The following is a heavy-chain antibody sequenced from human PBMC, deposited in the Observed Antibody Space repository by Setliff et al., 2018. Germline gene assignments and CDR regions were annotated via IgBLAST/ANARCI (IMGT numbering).Heavy chain of an antibody. D-gene: IGHD3-3*01. CDR3: ARTDDYYNFYAY. CDR2: IFYGGST. Sequence: SETLSLTCTVSGASISSSSYYWAWIRQPPGRGLELIGSIFYGGSTYYNPSLKSRVTISIDASKNQFSLKLDSVTAADTAVYYCARTDDYYNFYAYWGQGTLVTRLL. CDR1: GASISSSSYY. J-gene: IGHJ4*02. V-gene: IGHV4-39*07.